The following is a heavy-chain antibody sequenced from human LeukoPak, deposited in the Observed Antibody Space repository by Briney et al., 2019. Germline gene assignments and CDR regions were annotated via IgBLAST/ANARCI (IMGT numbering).Heavy chain of an antibody. Sequence: ASVKVSCKASGFSSYAISWVRQAPGQGLEWMGGIIPAFGTTNYAQKFQGRVTVTTDESTSTVYMELSGLRFEDTAVYYCAKADYGEYYYMDVSGKATTVTVSS. CDR2: IIPAFGTT. CDR3: AKADYGEYYYMDV. CDR1: GFSSYA. D-gene: IGHD4-17*01. J-gene: IGHJ6*03. V-gene: IGHV1-69*05.